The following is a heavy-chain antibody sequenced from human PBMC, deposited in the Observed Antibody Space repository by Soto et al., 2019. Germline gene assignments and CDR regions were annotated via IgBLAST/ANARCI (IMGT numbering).Heavy chain of an antibody. CDR3: ARSGRRGSYYAAFDI. J-gene: IGHJ3*02. CDR1: GFTFSSYW. V-gene: IGHV3-74*01. CDR2: INSDGSST. Sequence: EVQLVESGGGLVQPGGSLRLSCAASGFTFSSYWMHWVRQAPGKGLVWVSRINSDGSSTSYADSVKGRFTISRDNAKNTLYLQMNSLRVEDTAVYYCARSGRRGSYYAAFDIWGQGTMVTVSS. D-gene: IGHD1-26*01.